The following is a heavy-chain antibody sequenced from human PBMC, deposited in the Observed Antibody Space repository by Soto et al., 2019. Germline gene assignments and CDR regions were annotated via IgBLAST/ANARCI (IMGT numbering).Heavy chain of an antibody. D-gene: IGHD3-10*01. J-gene: IGHJ5*02. CDR3: ARMDGLVRGITKNWFDP. CDR1: GYSFTRYW. V-gene: IGHV5-10-1*01. CDR2: IDPSDSYT. Sequence: GESLKISCKGSGYSFTRYWISWVRQMPGKGLEWMGRIDPSDSYTNYGPSFQGHVTMSVDKSTSTAYLQWSSLKASDTAMYYCARMDGLVRGITKNWFDPWGQGTLVTVSS.